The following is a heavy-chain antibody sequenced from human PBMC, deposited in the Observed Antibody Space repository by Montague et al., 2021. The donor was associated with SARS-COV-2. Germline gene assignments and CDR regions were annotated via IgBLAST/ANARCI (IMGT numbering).Heavy chain of an antibody. D-gene: IGHD2/OR15-2a*01. Sequence: YNDHASSVKSRITISSDTSKNQLSLQLNSVTPEDTAVYYCERGTNSAFDGWGQGTMVIVFS. CDR2: YN. J-gene: IGHJ3*01. CDR3: ERGTNSAFDG. V-gene: IGHV6-1*01.